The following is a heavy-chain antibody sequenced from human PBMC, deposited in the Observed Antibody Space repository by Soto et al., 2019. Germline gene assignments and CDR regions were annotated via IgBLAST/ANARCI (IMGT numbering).Heavy chain of an antibody. V-gene: IGHV1-69*06. CDR2: IIPIFGTA. CDR3: ARAEQQPTIPYYYGMDV. Sequence: GASVKVSCKASGGTFSSYAISWVRQAPGQGLEWMGGIIPIFGTANYAQKFQGRVTITADKSTSTAYMELSSLRSEDTAVYYCARAEQQPTIPYYYGMDVWGQGTTVTVYS. D-gene: IGHD6-13*01. CDR1: GGTFSSYA. J-gene: IGHJ6*02.